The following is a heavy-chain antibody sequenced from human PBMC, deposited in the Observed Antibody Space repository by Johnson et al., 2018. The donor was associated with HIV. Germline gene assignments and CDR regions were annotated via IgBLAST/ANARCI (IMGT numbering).Heavy chain of an antibody. CDR3: ARRIAAADDAFDI. D-gene: IGHD6-25*01. CDR2: ISGSGGST. J-gene: IGHJ3*02. CDR1: GFTFSSYA. Sequence: VKLVESGGGVVQPGTSLRLSCAASGFTFSSYAMSWVRQAPGKGLEWVSAISGSGGSTYYADSGKGRFTISRDNYKNTLYLQMNSLRAEDTAMYYCARRIAAADDAFDIWGHGTMVTVSS. V-gene: IGHV3-23*04.